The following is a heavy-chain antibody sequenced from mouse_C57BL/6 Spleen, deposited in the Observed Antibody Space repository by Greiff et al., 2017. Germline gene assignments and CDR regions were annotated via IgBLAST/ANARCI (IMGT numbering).Heavy chain of an antibody. Sequence: EVKVVESGGGLVQPGGSLKLSCAASGFTFSDYYMYWVRQTPEKRLEWVAYISNGGGSTYYPDTVKGRFTISRDNAKNTLYLQMSRLKSEDTAMYYCARHEGSYFDYWGQGTTLTVSS. J-gene: IGHJ2*01. CDR1: GFTFSDYY. CDR3: ARHEGSYFDY. V-gene: IGHV5-12*01. CDR2: ISNGGGST.